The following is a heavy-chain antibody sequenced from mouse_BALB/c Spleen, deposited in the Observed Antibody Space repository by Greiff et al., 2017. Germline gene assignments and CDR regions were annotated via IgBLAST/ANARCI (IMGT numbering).Heavy chain of an antibody. CDR2: INPYNGAT. CDR3: ARDGYYGAMDY. V-gene: IGHV1-31*01. Sequence: DVQLQESGPELVKPGASVKISCKASGYSFTGYYMHWVKQSHVKSLEWIGRINPYNGATSYNQNFKDKASLTVDKSSSTAYMELHSLTSEDSAVYYCARDGYYGAMDYWGQGTSVTVSS. D-gene: IGHD1-1*01. CDR1: GYSFTGYY. J-gene: IGHJ4*01.